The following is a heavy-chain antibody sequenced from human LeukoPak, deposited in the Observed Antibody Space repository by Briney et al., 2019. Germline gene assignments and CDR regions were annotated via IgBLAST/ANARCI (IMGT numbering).Heavy chain of an antibody. CDR2: INHSGST. CDR3: ARGVPYYYDSSGYYRENFDY. Sequence: SETLSLTCAVSGGSFSGYYWSWIRQPPGKGLEWIGEINHSGSTNYNPSLKSRVTISVDTSKNQFSLKLSSVTAADTAVYYCARGVPYYYDSSGYYRENFDYWGQGTLVTVPS. D-gene: IGHD3-22*01. CDR1: GGSFSGYY. J-gene: IGHJ4*02. V-gene: IGHV4-34*01.